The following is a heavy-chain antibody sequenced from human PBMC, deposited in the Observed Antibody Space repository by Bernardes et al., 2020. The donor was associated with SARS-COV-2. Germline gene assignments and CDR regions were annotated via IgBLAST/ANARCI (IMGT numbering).Heavy chain of an antibody. CDR3: ARDPFRSSFDI. D-gene: IGHD3-10*01. Sequence: SETLSLTCTVSGGSISSHYWNWIRQPAGAGLEWNGRSSASGYNSQNPSLKSRVTISGDTAKNQFSLNLYSVTAADTAVYYCARDPFRSSFDIWGQGTTVTVSS. CDR2: SSASGYN. CDR1: GGSISSHY. J-gene: IGHJ3*02. V-gene: IGHV4-4*07.